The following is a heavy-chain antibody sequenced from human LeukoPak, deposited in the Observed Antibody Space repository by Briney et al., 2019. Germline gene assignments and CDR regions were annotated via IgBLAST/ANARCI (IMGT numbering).Heavy chain of an antibody. CDR3: ARDYCANGVCPFFYYYYYMDV. V-gene: IGHV3-11*04. Sequence: PGGSLRLSCAASGFTFSDYYMSWIRQAPGKGLEWVSYISSSGSTIYYADSVKGRFTISRDNAKNSVYLQMDSLTAEDTAVYYCARDYCANGVCPFFYYYYYMDVWGKGTTVTVSS. D-gene: IGHD2-8*01. CDR2: ISSSGSTI. J-gene: IGHJ6*03. CDR1: GFTFSDYY.